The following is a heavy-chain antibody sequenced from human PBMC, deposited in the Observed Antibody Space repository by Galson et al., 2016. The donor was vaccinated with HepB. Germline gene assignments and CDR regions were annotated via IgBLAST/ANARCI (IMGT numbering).Heavy chain of an antibody. D-gene: IGHD3-10*01. J-gene: IGHJ5*02. Sequence: SLRLSCAISGLTFSRYAMQWVRQAPGKGLEWVAVISDYGTNKNYADSVKGRFTISRDNSEETLYLQMNSLKTEDTATYYCSTWFGELSAWGQGTLLTVSS. CDR2: ISDYGTNK. CDR3: STWFGELSA. V-gene: IGHV3-30-3*01. CDR1: GLTFSRYA.